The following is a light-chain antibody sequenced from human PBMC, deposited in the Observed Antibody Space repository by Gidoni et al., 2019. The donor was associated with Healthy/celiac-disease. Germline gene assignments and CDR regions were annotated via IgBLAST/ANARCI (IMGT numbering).Light chain of an antibody. CDR3: QQSYSTPYT. CDR1: QRMRSY. Sequence: DIQMTQSPSSLSASVGDRVTITCRASQRMRSYLNWYQQKPGKAPNLLIYAASSLQSGVPSRSSGSGSVTDFTLTISSLQPEDFATYYCQQSYSTPYTFGQGTKLEIK. J-gene: IGKJ2*01. V-gene: IGKV1-39*01. CDR2: AAS.